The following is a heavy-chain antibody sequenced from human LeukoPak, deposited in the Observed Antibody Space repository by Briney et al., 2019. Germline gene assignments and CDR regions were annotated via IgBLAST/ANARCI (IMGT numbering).Heavy chain of an antibody. Sequence: SETLSLTCTVSGGSISSSSHSWGWIRQPPGKGLEWIGSISYSGSTYYNPSLKTRVTMSVDTSENQFSLKLSSVTAADSTVYYCVRIYCTSTSCYGDSYYGMDVWGQGTTVTVSS. CDR1: GGSISSSSHS. CDR2: ISYSGST. J-gene: IGHJ6*02. V-gene: IGHV4-39*01. CDR3: VRIYCTSTSCYGDSYYGMDV. D-gene: IGHD2-2*01.